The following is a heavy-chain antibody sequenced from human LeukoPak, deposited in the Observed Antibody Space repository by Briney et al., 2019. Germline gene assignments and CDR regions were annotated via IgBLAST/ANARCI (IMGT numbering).Heavy chain of an antibody. V-gene: IGHV3-15*01. D-gene: IGHD4-17*01. J-gene: IGHJ2*01. CDR1: GFTFSNAW. CDR2: IKSKTDGGTT. CDR3: TTDAMTTVTTGYWYFDL. Sequence: PGGSLRLSCAASGFTFSNAWMSWVRQAPGKGLEWVGRIKSKTDGGTTDYAAPVKGRFTISRDDSKNTLYLQMNSLKTEDTAVYYCTTDAMTTVTTGYWYFDLWGRGTLVTVSS.